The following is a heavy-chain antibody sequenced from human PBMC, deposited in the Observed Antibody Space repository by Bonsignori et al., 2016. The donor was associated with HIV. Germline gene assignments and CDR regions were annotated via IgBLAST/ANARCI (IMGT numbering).Heavy chain of an antibody. CDR3: ASGENDV. CDR2: IYSSGNT. Sequence: QLQLQESGPGLVKPSGTLSLTCTVSGGSISSSRHYWGWIRQPPGKGLEWIATIYSSGNTYYNPSLQSRVTISADTSKSQFSLKLSSVTAADTAFYYCASGENDVWGQGTLVTVSS. CDR1: GGSISSSRHY. J-gene: IGHJ4*02. V-gene: IGHV4-39*07. D-gene: IGHD1-1*01.